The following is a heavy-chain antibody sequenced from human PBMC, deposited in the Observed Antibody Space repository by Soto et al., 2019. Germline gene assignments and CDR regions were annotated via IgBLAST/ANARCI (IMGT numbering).Heavy chain of an antibody. CDR3: ARQGFGPLHGLVDV. CDR1: GGSISSYY. J-gene: IGHJ6*02. D-gene: IGHD3-10*01. V-gene: IGHV4-59*08. Sequence: QVQLQESGPGLVKPSETLSLSCTVSGGSISSYYWSWFRQSPGKRMEWIGYVHHSWGSSYNPSLHGRVAISRDTSKSHFSLTVTSVTATDTAVYYCARQGFGPLHGLVDVWGQGTTVTVSS. CDR2: VHHSWGS.